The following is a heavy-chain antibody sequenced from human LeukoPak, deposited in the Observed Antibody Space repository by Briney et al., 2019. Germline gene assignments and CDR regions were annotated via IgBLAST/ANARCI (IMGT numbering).Heavy chain of an antibody. V-gene: IGHV1-2*02. CDR2: MNPNSGGT. CDR1: GYTFTSYD. CDR3: ARFTSGYYGYFDY. D-gene: IGHD3-22*01. Sequence: APVKVSCKASGYTFTSYDINWVRQATGQGLEWMGWMNPNSGGTNYAQKYQGRVTMTRDTSISTAYMELSRLRSDDTAVYYCARFTSGYYGYFDYWGQGTLVTVSS. J-gene: IGHJ4*02.